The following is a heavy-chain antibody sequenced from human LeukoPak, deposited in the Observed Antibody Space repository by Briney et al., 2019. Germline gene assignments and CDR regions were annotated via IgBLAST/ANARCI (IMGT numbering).Heavy chain of an antibody. CDR3: ARHKETCSGDYCYLDYFDY. V-gene: IGHV4-4*07. CDR2: IYTSGST. Sequence: PSETLSLTCTVSGGSISSYYWSWIRQPAGKGLEWIGRIYTSGSTNYNPSLKSRVTMSVDTSKKQFSLKLSSVTAADTAVYYCARHKETCSGDYCYLDYFDYWGQGTLVTVSS. CDR1: GGSISSYY. D-gene: IGHD2-15*01. J-gene: IGHJ4*02.